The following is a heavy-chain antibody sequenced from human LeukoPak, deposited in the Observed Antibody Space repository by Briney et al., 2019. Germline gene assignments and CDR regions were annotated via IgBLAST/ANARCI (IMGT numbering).Heavy chain of an antibody. CDR2: VSYSGNT. CDR3: ARAGRFTSGRSYFFDN. V-gene: IGHV4-59*13. Sequence: SETLSLTCSVSGGSTSGYYWSWIRQPPGKGLEWIAYVSYSGNTNYTPSLKNRVSISVDTSKNRFSLQLRSVTAADTAFYYCARAGRFTSGRSYFFDNWGQGTLVTVS. J-gene: IGHJ4*02. CDR1: GGSTSGYY. D-gene: IGHD3-3*01.